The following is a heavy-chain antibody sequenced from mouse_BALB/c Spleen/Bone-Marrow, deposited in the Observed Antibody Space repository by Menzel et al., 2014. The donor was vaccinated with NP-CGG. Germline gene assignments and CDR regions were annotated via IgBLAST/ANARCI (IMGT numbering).Heavy chain of an antibody. CDR2: INSNGGRT. D-gene: IGHD1-2*01. Sequence: DVMLVESGGGLVQPGGSLKLSCAASGFTFSSYGMSWVRQTPDKRLELVATINSNGGRTYYPDSVKGRFTISRDNAKNTLYPQMSSVKSEDTAMYYCARDSLIRSLYAMDYWGQGISVTVST. CDR1: GFTFSSYG. CDR3: ARDSLIRSLYAMDY. V-gene: IGHV5-6-3*01. J-gene: IGHJ4*01.